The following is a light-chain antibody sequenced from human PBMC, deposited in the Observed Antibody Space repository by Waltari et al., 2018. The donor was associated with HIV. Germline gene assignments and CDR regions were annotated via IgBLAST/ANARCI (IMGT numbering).Light chain of an antibody. V-gene: IGLV2-14*01. CDR1: SSDIGGYNF. J-gene: IGLJ2*01. CDR2: EIT. Sequence: PGQSITISCTGTSSDIGGYNFVSWYQQHPGKAPKLMIYEITNRPSGISNRFSGSKSGNTASLTISGLQAEDEADYYCSSYRSSNTVVFGGGTKLTVL. CDR3: SSYRSSNTVV.